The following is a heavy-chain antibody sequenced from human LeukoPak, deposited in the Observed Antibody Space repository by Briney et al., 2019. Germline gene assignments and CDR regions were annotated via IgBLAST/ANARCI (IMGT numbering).Heavy chain of an antibody. J-gene: IGHJ6*03. CDR3: ARATTGSSWYYIYYYYMDV. D-gene: IGHD6-13*01. CDR1: GFTFSSYW. Sequence: PGGSLRLSCAASGFTFSSYWMSWVRQAPGKGLEWVANIKQDGSEKYYVDSVKGRFTISRDNAKNSLYLQMNSLRAEDTAVYYCARATTGSSWYYIYYYYMDVWGKGTTVTVSS. V-gene: IGHV3-7*01. CDR2: IKQDGSEK.